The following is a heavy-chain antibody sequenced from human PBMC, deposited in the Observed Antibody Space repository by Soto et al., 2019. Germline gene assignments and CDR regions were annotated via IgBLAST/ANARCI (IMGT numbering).Heavy chain of an antibody. V-gene: IGHV3-30*18. CDR1: GFTFSSYG. CDR2: ISYDGSNK. D-gene: IGHD6-19*01. J-gene: IGHJ4*02. CDR3: AKEYSSGWAY. Sequence: ESGGGVVQPGRSLRLSCAASGFTFSSYGMHWVRQAPGKGLEWVAVISYDGSNKYYADSVKGRFTISRDNSKNTLYLQMNSLRAEDTAVYYCAKEYSSGWAYWGQGTLVPVSS.